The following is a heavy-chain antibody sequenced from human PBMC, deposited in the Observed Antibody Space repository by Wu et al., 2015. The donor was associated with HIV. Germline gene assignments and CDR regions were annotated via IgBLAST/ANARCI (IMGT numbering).Heavy chain of an antibody. D-gene: IGHD1-14*01. V-gene: IGHV1-2*02. CDR3: ATDNGNGIF. CDR2: IDPRSGGT. CDR1: GYIFTGYY. Sequence: QVQLVQSGAEMRKPGASVKVSCKGSGYIFTGYYMEWVRQAPGQGLEWMGWIDPRSGGTNYAQRFQGRVTMTRDTSLRTVYMELSSLKSDDTAVYFCATDNGNGIFWGKGTLVTVSA. J-gene: IGHJ4*02.